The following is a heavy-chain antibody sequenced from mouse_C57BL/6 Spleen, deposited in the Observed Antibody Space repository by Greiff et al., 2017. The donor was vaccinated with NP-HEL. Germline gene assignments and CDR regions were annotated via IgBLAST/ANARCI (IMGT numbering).Heavy chain of an antibody. CDR3: ARSLHGPWFAY. J-gene: IGHJ3*01. CDR2: INPNNGGT. CDR1: GYTFTDYN. V-gene: IGHV1-22*01. Sequence: DVQLQESGPELVKPGASVKMSCKASGYTFTDYNMHWVKQSHGKSLEWIGYINPNNGGTSYNQKFKGKATLTVNKSSSTAYMELRSLTSEDSAVYYCARSLHGPWFAYWGQGTLVTVSA.